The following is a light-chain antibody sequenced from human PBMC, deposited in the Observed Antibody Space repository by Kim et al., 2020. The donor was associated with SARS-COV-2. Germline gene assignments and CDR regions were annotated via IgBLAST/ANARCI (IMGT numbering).Light chain of an antibody. V-gene: IGLV1-40*01. CDR2: NDY. J-gene: IGLJ2*01. Sequence: QSVLTQPPSMSGAPGQSVTISCTGSSSNIGAGYEVHWYQQPPGTAPKLLIYNDYRRPSGVPDRFSGSRSATSASLAITGLQAEDEADYYCQSYDTGLSGIIFGGGTQLTVL. CDR3: QSYDTGLSGII. CDR1: SSNIGAGYE.